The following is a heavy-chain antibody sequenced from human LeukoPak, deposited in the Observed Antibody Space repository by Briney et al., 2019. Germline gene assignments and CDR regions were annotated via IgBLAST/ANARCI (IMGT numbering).Heavy chain of an antibody. CDR1: GFTVSSNY. Sequence: GGSLRLSCAASGFTVSSNYMSWVRQAPGKGLEWVSVICSGGSTYYADSVKGRFTISRDNSKNTLYLQMNSLRAEDTAVYYCAGQWLVLDYYYGMDVWGQGTTVTVSS. J-gene: IGHJ6*02. CDR3: AGQWLVLDYYYGMDV. V-gene: IGHV3-66*02. D-gene: IGHD6-19*01. CDR2: ICSGGST.